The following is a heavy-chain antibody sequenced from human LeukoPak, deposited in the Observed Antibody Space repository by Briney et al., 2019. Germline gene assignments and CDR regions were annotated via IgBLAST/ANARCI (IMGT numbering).Heavy chain of an antibody. CDR2: IYYSGST. V-gene: IGHV4-39*07. CDR3: ARPPSIAAAGYYYYMDV. D-gene: IGHD6-13*01. CDR1: GGSISSSSYY. J-gene: IGHJ6*03. Sequence: SETLSLTCTVSGGSISSSSYYWGWIRQPPGKGLEWIGSIYYSGSTYYNPSLKSRVTISVDTSKNQFSLKLSSVTAADTAVYYCARPPSIAAAGYYYYMDVWGKGTTVTVSS.